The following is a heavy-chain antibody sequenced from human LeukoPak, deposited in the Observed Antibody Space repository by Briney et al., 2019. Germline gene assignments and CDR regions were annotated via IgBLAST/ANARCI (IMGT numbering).Heavy chain of an antibody. CDR2: INHSGST. V-gene: IGHV4-34*01. J-gene: IGHJ4*02. CDR1: GGSFSGYY. D-gene: IGHD3-10*01. CDR3: ARGRVVQGVIRLGY. Sequence: SETLSLTCAVYGGSFSGYYWSWIRQPPGKGLEWIGEINHSGSTNYNPSLKSRVTISVDTSKNQFSLKQSSVTAADTAVYYCARGRVVQGVIRLGYWGQGTLVTVSS.